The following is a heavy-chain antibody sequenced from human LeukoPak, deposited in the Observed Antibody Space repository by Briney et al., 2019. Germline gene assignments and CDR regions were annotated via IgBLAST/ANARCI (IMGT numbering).Heavy chain of an antibody. J-gene: IGHJ6*04. V-gene: IGHV4-34*01. CDR1: GGSFSGYY. Sequence: PSETLSLTCAVYGGSFSGYYWSWIRQPPGKGLEWIGEINHSGSTNYNPSLKSRVTISVDTSKNQFSLKLSSVTAADTAVYYCARDEHMVRGLIVYYYGMDVWGKGTTVTVSS. CDR2: INHSGST. CDR3: ARDEHMVRGLIVYYYGMDV. D-gene: IGHD3-10*01.